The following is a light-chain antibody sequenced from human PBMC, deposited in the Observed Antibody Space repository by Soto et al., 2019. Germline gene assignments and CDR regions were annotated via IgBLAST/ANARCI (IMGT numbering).Light chain of an antibody. CDR3: SAYTMSSTL. CDR2: AVT. V-gene: IGLV2-14*01. CDR1: SSNVGGYND. Sequence: QSALTQPASVSGSPGQSITISCTGNSSNVGGYNDVSWYQQHPGKAPKLMIYAVTNRPSGVSSRFSGSKSGTTASLTISGLQDEDESDYYCSAYTMSSTLFGAGTKVTVL. J-gene: IGLJ1*01.